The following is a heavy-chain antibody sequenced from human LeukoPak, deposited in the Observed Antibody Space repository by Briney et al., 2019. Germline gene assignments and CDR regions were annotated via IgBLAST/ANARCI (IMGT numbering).Heavy chain of an antibody. J-gene: IGHJ3*02. CDR2: IYPDGTST. D-gene: IGHD3-22*01. V-gene: IGHV3-74*01. CDR3: ARGGYSSHDAFDM. Sequence: PGGSLRLSCAASGFTFRNYWMHWVRQVPGKGLVWVSRIYPDGTSTSYAAFVKGRCTISRDNAKNTLFLQLDILSPEDTAVYYCARGGYSSHDAFDMWGQGTMVSISP. CDR1: GFTFRNYW.